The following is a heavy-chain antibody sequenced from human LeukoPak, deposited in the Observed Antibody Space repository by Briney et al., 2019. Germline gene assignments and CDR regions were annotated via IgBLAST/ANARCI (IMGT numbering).Heavy chain of an antibody. Sequence: XXRLSXXAXGFTXSSNYMSWVRQAPGKGLDWVSMIYSGGSTNYSDSVKGRFTISRDSSKNTLYLQMNSLRAEDTAVYYCVTRLAWGQGTLVTVSS. D-gene: IGHD3-16*01. CDR2: IYSGGST. CDR1: GFTXSSNY. V-gene: IGHV3-53*01. CDR3: VTRLA. J-gene: IGHJ5*02.